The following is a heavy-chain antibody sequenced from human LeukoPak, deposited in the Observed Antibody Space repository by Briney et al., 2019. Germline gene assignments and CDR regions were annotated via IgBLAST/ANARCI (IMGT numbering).Heavy chain of an antibody. CDR1: GGSICPYY. Sequence: SETLSLTCTVSGGSICPYYWCWIRQPPGEGLEWIGDLYFGGSTNYNPSLKCRVTLSVSTSKNQISRKLSSVTAADTAVYYCARAFYPGYYSYMAVWGKGTTVTGSS. CDR3: ARAFYPGYYSYMAV. V-gene: IGHV4-59*01. CDR2: LYFGGST. J-gene: IGHJ6*03. D-gene: IGHD3-3*02.